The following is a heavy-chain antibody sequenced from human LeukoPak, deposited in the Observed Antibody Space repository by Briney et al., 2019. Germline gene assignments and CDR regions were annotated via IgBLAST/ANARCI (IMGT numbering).Heavy chain of an antibody. CDR3: ARDKWELLRDLDY. J-gene: IGHJ4*02. Sequence: GASVKVSCKASGYTFTCYYMHWVRQAPGQGFEWMGWINPNSGGTNYAQKFQGRVTMTRDTSISTAYMELSRLRSDDTAVYYCARDKWELLRDLDYWGQGTLVTVSS. CDR1: GYTFTCYY. V-gene: IGHV1-2*02. D-gene: IGHD1-26*01. CDR2: INPNSGGT.